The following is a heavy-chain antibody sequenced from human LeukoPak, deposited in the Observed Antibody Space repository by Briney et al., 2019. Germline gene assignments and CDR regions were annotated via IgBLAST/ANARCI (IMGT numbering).Heavy chain of an antibody. Sequence: GGSLRLSCAASGFTFSSYAMHWVRQAPGKGLEWVAIISYDGSNKSYADSVKGRFTISRDNSKNTLYLQMNSLRAEDAAVYYCAREIAVAGSFDYWGQGTLVTVSS. CDR3: AREIAVAGSFDY. CDR2: ISYDGSNK. V-gene: IGHV3-30-3*01. CDR1: GFTFSSYA. J-gene: IGHJ4*02. D-gene: IGHD6-19*01.